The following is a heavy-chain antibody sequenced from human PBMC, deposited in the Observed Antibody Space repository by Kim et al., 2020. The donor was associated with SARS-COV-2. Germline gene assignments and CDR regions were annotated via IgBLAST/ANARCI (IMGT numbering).Heavy chain of an antibody. CDR3: ASGTAAAGDPLGYYFDY. Sequence: VKGRFTISRDNSKNTLYLQMTSLRAEDTAVYYCASGTAAAGDPLGYYFDYWGQGTLVTVSS. D-gene: IGHD6-13*01. V-gene: IGHV3-53*01. J-gene: IGHJ4*02.